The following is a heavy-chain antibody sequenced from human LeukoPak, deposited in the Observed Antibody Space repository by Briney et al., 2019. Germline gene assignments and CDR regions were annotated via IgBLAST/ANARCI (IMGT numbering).Heavy chain of an antibody. D-gene: IGHD2-15*01. CDR3: ARESRARVVVAANANWFDP. Sequence: ASVKVSCKTSGYTFSDYYIHWIRQAPGQGLEWVGWINPNSGDTDYAQKFQGRVTVTRDTSISTAYMELGRLRSDDTAVYYCARESRARVVVAANANWFDPWGQGTLVTVSS. J-gene: IGHJ5*02. CDR1: GYTFSDYY. CDR2: INPNSGDT. V-gene: IGHV1-2*02.